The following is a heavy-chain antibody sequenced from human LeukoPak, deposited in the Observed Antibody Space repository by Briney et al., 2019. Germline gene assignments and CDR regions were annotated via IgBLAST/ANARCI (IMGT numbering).Heavy chain of an antibody. Sequence: PGGSLRLSCAASGFTFSSYAMHWVRQAPGKGLEYVSAISSNGGSTFYADSVKGRFTISRDNSKNTLYLQMGSLRSEDMAVYYCARAFGAENFDYWGQGTLVTVPS. CDR3: ARAFGAENFDY. J-gene: IGHJ4*02. CDR2: ISSNGGST. V-gene: IGHV3-64*02. CDR1: GFTFSSYA. D-gene: IGHD1-26*01.